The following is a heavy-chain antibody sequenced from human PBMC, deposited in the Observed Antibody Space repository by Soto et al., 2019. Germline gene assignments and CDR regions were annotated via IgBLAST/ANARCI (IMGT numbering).Heavy chain of an antibody. Sequence: SVKVSCKAAGYTFTSYGITWVRQAPVQGLEWMGWISAYNGNTKYAQKLQGRVTMTTETSTSTTYMELRGLRSDDTAVYYCAGETYYNDSSGYQFDYWGQGTQVTVSS. J-gene: IGHJ4*02. CDR3: AGETYYNDSSGYQFDY. CDR1: GYTFTSYG. V-gene: IGHV1-18*04. D-gene: IGHD3-22*01. CDR2: ISAYNGNT.